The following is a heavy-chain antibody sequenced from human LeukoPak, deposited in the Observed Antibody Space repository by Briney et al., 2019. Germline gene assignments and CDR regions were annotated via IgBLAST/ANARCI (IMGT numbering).Heavy chain of an antibody. CDR1: GFTFSSYS. CDR3: ARGTLNIPGEHGAFDY. CDR2: ISTSSSYI. Sequence: GGSLRLSCAASGFTFSSYSMNWVRQAPGKGLEWVSSISTSSSYIHYAHSVKGRFTIYRDNAKNSLYLQMNSLRAEDTAVYYCARGTLNIPGEHGAFDYWGQGTLVTVSS. J-gene: IGHJ4*02. D-gene: IGHD1-14*01. V-gene: IGHV3-21*01.